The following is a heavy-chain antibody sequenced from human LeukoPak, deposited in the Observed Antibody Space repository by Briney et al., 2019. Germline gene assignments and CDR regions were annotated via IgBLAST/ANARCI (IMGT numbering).Heavy chain of an antibody. CDR3: AKSDASWYYYYGMDV. D-gene: IGHD2-2*01. V-gene: IGHV3-30*18. Sequence: GGSLRLSCAASGFTFSSYGMHWVRQAPGQGLEWVAVISYDGSNKYYADSVKGRFTISRDNSKNTLYLQMNSLRAEDTAVYYCAKSDASWYYYYGMDVWGKGTTVTVSS. J-gene: IGHJ6*04. CDR2: ISYDGSNK. CDR1: GFTFSSYG.